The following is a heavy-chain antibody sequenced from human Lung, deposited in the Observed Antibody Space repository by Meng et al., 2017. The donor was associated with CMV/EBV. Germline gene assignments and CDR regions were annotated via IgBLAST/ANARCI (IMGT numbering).Heavy chain of an antibody. V-gene: IGHV3-23*03. J-gene: IGHJ4*02. CDR1: GFTFSNYV. CDR3: AKVLYPLSSANSASVDS. D-gene: IGHD4/OR15-4a*01. CDR2: IFGEVGT. Sequence: GFTFSNYVMNWVRQAPGKGLEWVTIIFGEVGTLYGDSVKGRFTISRDKFKSTLYLQMNSLGAEDTAVYYCAKVLYPLSSANSASVDSWGPGTLVTVSS.